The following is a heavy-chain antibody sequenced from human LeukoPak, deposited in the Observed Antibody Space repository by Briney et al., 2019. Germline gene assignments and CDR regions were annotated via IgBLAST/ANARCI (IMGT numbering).Heavy chain of an antibody. CDR2: ITGSGGNT. CDR3: AKWGDFDVLTGYYVPDF. D-gene: IGHD3-9*01. J-gene: IGHJ4*02. Sequence: GGSLRLSCAASGFTFSNYAMSWVRQAPGKGLEWVSAITGSGGNTYYADSVKGRFTISRDNPKNTLYLQMNSLRDEDTAVYYCAKWGDFDVLTGYYVPDFWGQGTLVTVSS. CDR1: GFTFSNYA. V-gene: IGHV3-23*01.